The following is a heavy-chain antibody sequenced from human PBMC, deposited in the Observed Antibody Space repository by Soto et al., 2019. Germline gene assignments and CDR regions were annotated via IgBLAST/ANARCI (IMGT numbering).Heavy chain of an antibody. Sequence: EVQLVESGGGLVQPGGSLRLSCAASGFTFSSYWMTWFRQAPGKGLEWVANIKQDESKRYYVDSVEGRFTISRDNAKNSLFLQMNSLRAEDTAVYYCARDSSPSYSSRWYDAFDIWGQGTMVTVSS. CDR2: IKQDESKR. J-gene: IGHJ3*02. CDR1: GFTFSSYW. V-gene: IGHV3-7*05. D-gene: IGHD6-13*01. CDR3: ARDSSPSYSSRWYDAFDI.